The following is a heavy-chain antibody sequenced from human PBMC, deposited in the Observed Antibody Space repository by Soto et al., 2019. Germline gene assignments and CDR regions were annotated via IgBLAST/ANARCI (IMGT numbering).Heavy chain of an antibody. Sequence: GASVKVSCKASGYTFTDYYLHWVRQAPGQGLEWMGWINPKSGATHYSQKFQGWVTVTRDTSISTANMEVSRLTSDDTAVYYCARESSGYGGYYYYGMDVWGQGTMVTVSS. D-gene: IGHD3-22*01. CDR3: ARESSGYGGYYYYGMDV. CDR2: INPKSGAT. V-gene: IGHV1-2*04. J-gene: IGHJ6*02. CDR1: GYTFTDYY.